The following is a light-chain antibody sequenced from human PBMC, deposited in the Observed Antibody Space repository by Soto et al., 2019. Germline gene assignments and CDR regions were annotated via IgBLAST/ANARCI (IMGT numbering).Light chain of an antibody. J-gene: IGLJ2*01. CDR2: DVS. Sequence: QSALTQPRSVSGSPGQSVTISCTGTSSDVGGYNYVSWYQQHPGKAPKLMIYDVSKRPSGVPDRFSGSKSGSTASLTISGLQTDDEADYYCCSYAASHTWVFGGGTKL. V-gene: IGLV2-11*01. CDR3: CSYAASHTWV. CDR1: SSDVGGYNY.